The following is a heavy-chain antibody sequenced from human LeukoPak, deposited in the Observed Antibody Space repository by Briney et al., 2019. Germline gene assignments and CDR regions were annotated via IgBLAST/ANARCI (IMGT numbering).Heavy chain of an antibody. CDR2: IYPKSGGT. D-gene: IGHD3-10*01. J-gene: IGHJ5*02. V-gene: IGHV1-2*02. Sequence: ASVKVSCKASGYIFTDNYIHWMRQAPGQGPEWMGWIYPKSGGTNSAQKFQGRVTLTRDTSISTTYMELTGLRSDATAVYYCARIAGSGSLNWFAPWGQGTLVIVSS. CDR3: ARIAGSGSLNWFAP. CDR1: GYIFTDNY.